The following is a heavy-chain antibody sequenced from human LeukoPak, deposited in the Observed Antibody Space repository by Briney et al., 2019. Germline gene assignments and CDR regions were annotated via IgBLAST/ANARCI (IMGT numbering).Heavy chain of an antibody. CDR3: ARPYDTRGYFPDY. J-gene: IGHJ4*02. D-gene: IGHD3-22*01. V-gene: IGHV3-21*01. CDR1: GFTLNNAW. CDR2: ISRGSDHI. Sequence: GGSLRLSCAASGFTLNNAWMSWVRQAPGKGLEWVSSISRGSDHIFYADSMKGRFTISRDNAKNSLYLQMNSLGAEDTAVYYCARPYDTRGYFPDYWGQGTLVTVSS.